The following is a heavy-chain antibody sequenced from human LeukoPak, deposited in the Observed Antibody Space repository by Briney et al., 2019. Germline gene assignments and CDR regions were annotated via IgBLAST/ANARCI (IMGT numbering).Heavy chain of an antibody. CDR3: VKVAHYYYGSESYYFFEH. CDR2: ISSSSSYI. Sequence: PGGSLRLSCAASGFTFSHCSMNWLRQAPGKGLEWVSSISSSSSYIYYADSVKGRFTISRDNAKNSLYLQMNSLRVEDTAIYYCVKVAHYYYGSESYYFFEHWGQGTPVTASS. V-gene: IGHV3-21*01. J-gene: IGHJ4*02. CDR1: GFTFSHCS. D-gene: IGHD3-10*01.